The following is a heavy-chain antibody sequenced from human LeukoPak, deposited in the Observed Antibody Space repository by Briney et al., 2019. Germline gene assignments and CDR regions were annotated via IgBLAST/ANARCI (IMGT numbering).Heavy chain of an antibody. CDR1: GGSISSSNW. D-gene: IGHD2-2*01. V-gene: IGHV4-4*02. CDR3: ARGYCSSTSCYYYGMDV. Sequence: SGTLSLTCAVSGGSISSSNWWSWGRQPPGKVLEGIGEIYHSGSTNYNPSLKSRVTISVDKSKNQFSLKLSSVTAADTAVYYCARGYCSSTSCYYYGMDVWGKGTTVTVSS. CDR2: IYHSGST. J-gene: IGHJ6*04.